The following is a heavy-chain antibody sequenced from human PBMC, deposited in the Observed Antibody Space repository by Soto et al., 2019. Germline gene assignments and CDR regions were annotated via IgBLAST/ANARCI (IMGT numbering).Heavy chain of an antibody. D-gene: IGHD3-16*02. CDR1: GVSISGTSYY. CDR2: IYYSGET. Sequence: QLQLQESGPGLVKPSETLSLTCTVSGVSISGTSYYWGWIRQTPAKGLEWIGTIYYSGETFYNPSLKSRVTISIDTSKNHFSLNLTSVTAAGTAIYYSARHGSFWGQGALVTVSS. CDR3: ARHGSF. J-gene: IGHJ1*01. V-gene: IGHV4-39*01.